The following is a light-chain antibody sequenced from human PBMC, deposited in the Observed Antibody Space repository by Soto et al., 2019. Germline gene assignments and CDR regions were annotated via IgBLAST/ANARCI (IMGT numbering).Light chain of an antibody. CDR2: KVS. CDR3: MAGTYWPPIN. V-gene: IGKV2-30*02. J-gene: IGKJ3*01. Sequence: DVVLTQSPLSLPVTLGQSASISCTSSRSLVHSDGNTYLDWFQQRPGQSPRRLIYKVSNRDSRVPARVRGSGSGTYFTLKIARVEAEDVGVYLCMAGTYWPPINFGPGTKLEI. CDR1: RSLVHSDGNTY.